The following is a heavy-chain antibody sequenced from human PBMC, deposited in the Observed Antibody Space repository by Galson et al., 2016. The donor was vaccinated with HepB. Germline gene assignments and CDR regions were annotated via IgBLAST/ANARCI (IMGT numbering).Heavy chain of an antibody. V-gene: IGHV4-59*13. CDR2: VYYSGST. J-gene: IGHJ3*02. CDR1: GGSLTSSY. Sequence: SETLSLTCTVSGGSLTSSYWSWIRQPPGRELEWIGSVYYSGSTSYKPTLKGRVPISADTTRNQFSLNLSSVTAADTAVYYCARVYDGNGPRQRAFDIWSQGTRVTVSS. CDR3: ARVYDGNGPRQRAFDI. D-gene: IGHD1-14*01.